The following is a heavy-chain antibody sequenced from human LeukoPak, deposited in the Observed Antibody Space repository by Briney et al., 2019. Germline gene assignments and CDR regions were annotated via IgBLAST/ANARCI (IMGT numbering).Heavy chain of an antibody. CDR1: GFTFSSYA. CDR3: AKGGSSVWYCDY. V-gene: IGHV3-23*01. Sequence: PGGSLRLSCAASGFTFSSYAMSWVRQAPGKGLEWVSAISGSGGSTYYADSVKGRFTISRDNSKNTLYLQMNSLRAEDAAVYYCAKGGSSVWYCDYWGQGTLVTVSS. J-gene: IGHJ4*02. D-gene: IGHD6-19*01. CDR2: ISGSGGST.